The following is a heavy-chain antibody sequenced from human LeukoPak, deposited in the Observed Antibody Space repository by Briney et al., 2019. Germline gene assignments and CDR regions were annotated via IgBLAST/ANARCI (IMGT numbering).Heavy chain of an antibody. J-gene: IGHJ6*02. D-gene: IGHD4-17*01. CDR2: IYHSGST. CDR3: ARGYGDPAGGMDV. CDR1: GGSISSGGYS. V-gene: IGHV4-30-2*01. Sequence: KPPQTLSLTCAVSGGSISSGGYSWSWIRQPPGKGLEWIGYIYHSGSTYYNPSLKSRVTISVDRSKNQFSLKLSSVTAADTAVYYCARGYGDPAGGMDVWGQGTTVTVSS.